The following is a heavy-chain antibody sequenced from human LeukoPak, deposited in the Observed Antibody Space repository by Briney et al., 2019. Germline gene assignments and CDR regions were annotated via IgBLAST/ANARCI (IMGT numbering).Heavy chain of an antibody. CDR2: ISTSTI. J-gene: IGHJ4*02. D-gene: IGHD7-27*01. Sequence: GGSLRLSCGASGFTFSSYSTNWVRQAPGKGLEWVSYISTSTIHYADSVKGRFTISRDNAKNSLYLQMNSLRDEDTAVYYCARDSHWGFDYWGQGTLVTVSS. CDR3: ARDSHWGFDY. V-gene: IGHV3-48*02. CDR1: GFTFSSYS.